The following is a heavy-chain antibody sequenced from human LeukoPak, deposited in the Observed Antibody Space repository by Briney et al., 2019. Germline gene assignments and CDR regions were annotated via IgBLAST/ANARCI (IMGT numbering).Heavy chain of an antibody. CDR2: INHSGST. J-gene: IGHJ4*02. CDR3: ARDGPYSSSGHFDY. CDR1: GGSFSGYY. Sequence: PETLSLTCAVYGGSFSGYYWSWIRQPPGKGLEWIGEINHSGSTNYNPSLKSRVTISVDTSKNQFSLKLSSVTAADTAVYYCARDGPYSSSGHFDYWGQGTPVTVSS. D-gene: IGHD6-6*01. V-gene: IGHV4-34*01.